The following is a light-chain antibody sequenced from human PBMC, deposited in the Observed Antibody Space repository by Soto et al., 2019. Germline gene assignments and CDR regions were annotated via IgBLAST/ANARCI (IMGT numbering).Light chain of an antibody. Sequence: DIQMTPSPSSLSASVGARVTITCRASQSISSYLNWYQQKPGKAPKLLIYAASSLQSGVPSRFSGSGSGTDFTLTISSLQPEDFATYYCQQSYSTPPTFGQGTKVDIK. CDR2: AAS. V-gene: IGKV1-39*01. J-gene: IGKJ1*01. CDR1: QSISSY. CDR3: QQSYSTPPT.